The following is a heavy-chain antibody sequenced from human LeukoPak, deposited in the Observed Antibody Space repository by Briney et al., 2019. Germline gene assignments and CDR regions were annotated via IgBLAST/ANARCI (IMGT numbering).Heavy chain of an antibody. J-gene: IGHJ5*02. V-gene: IGHV4-39*01. Sequence: PSETLSLTCTVSGGSISSYYWGWIRQPPGKGLEWIGSIYYSGSTYYNPSLKSRVTISVDTSKNQFSLKLSSVTAADTAMYFCVVVVVPGWFDPWGQGTLVTVSS. CDR1: GGSISSYY. D-gene: IGHD2-15*01. CDR3: VVVVVPGWFDP. CDR2: IYYSGST.